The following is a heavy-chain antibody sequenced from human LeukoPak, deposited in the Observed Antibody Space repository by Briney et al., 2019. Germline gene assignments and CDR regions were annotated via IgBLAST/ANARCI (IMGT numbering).Heavy chain of an antibody. Sequence: GGSLRLSCAASGFTFSSYEMNWVRPAPGKGLEWVSYISSSGYTIYYADSVKGRFTISRDNAKNSLYLQMNSLRAEDTAVYYCARDSSSSWYYFDYWRQGTLVTVSS. CDR3: ARDSSSSWYYFDY. CDR2: ISSSGYTI. J-gene: IGHJ4*02. CDR1: GFTFSSYE. V-gene: IGHV3-48*03. D-gene: IGHD6-13*01.